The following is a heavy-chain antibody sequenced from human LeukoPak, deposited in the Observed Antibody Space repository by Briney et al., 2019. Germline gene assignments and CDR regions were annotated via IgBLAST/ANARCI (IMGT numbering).Heavy chain of an antibody. Sequence: GESLKISCKGFGYSFTTYWIGWVRQMPGYGLEWMGIIYVGDSDTTYSPSFQGQVTMSVDKSYSIAYLQWNSLKASDTGMYFCARGDPTEGNYHTLDYWGQGTLVTVPS. CDR2: IYVGDSDT. CDR3: ARGDPTEGNYHTLDY. D-gene: IGHD5-24*01. J-gene: IGHJ4*02. CDR1: GYSFTTYW. V-gene: IGHV5-51*01.